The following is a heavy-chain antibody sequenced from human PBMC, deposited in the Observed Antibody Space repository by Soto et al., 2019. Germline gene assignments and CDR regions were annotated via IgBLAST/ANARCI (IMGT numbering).Heavy chain of an antibody. Sequence: HGESLKISCKGSGYSFTSYWIGWVRQMPGKGLEWMGIIYPGDSDTRYSPSFQGQVTISADKSISTAYLQWSSLKASDTAMYYCARQGAQLYWYFDPWGRGTLVTVSS. CDR2: IYPGDSDT. CDR3: ARQGAQLYWYFDP. CDR1: GYSFTSYW. D-gene: IGHD1-1*01. V-gene: IGHV5-51*01. J-gene: IGHJ2*01.